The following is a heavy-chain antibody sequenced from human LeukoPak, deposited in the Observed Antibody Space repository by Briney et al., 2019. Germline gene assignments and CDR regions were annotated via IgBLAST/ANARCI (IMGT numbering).Heavy chain of an antibody. D-gene: IGHD2-8*01. V-gene: IGHV1-2*02. CDR1: GYTFTGYY. J-gene: IGHJ4*02. CDR2: INPNKRNT. CDR3: ARRFGGYESNGLQHGGFHY. Sequence: ASVKVSCKASGYTFTGYYIHWVRQTPGQGLEWIGWINPNKRNTDYGQNFQGEVTMNRDTSISPAYLELSSLRFDVTAVYYCARRFGGYESNGLQHGGFHYRGEGGLVTVSS.